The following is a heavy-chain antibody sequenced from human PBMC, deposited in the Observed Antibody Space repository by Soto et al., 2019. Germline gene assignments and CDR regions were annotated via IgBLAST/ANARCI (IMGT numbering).Heavy chain of an antibody. Sequence: ASVKVSCKASGYTFTSSSMHWVRQAPGHMLDWMGWISAGNGNTNYSPKFQDRVNITRDTSASTAYLELSSLRSEDTAVYYCARTGYTSGWFHPRPTYYYYYGMDVWGQGTTVTVSS. CDR3: ARTGYTSGWFHPRPTYYYYYGMDV. J-gene: IGHJ6*02. D-gene: IGHD6-19*01. CDR2: ISAGNGNT. V-gene: IGHV1-3*01. CDR1: GYTFTSSS.